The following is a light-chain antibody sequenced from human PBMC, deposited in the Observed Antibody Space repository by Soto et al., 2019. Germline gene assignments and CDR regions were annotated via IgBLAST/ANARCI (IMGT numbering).Light chain of an antibody. J-gene: IGKJ5*01. CDR2: ATS. CDR3: QQYNNWIT. V-gene: IGKV3-15*01. CDR1: QSISIN. Sequence: EILMTQSPATLSVSPGERAILSCRASQSISINLAWYQQKPGKAPRPLIYATSNRATGVPARLSGSWSGTEFTLTIRSLQSEDSAVYYCQQYNNWITFGQGTRLEI.